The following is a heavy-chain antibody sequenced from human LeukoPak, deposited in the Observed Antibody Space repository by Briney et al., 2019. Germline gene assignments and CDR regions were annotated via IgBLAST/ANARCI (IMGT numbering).Heavy chain of an antibody. D-gene: IGHD1-1*01. J-gene: IGHJ5*02. CDR3: ARDINWNHNWFDP. CDR2: IYYSGST. CDR1: GGSISSYY. Sequence: PSETLSLTCTVSGGSISSYYWSWIRQPPGKGLEWIGYIYYSGSTNYNPSLKSRVTISVDTSKNQFSLKLSSVTAADTAVYYCARDINWNHNWFDPWGQGTLVTVSS. V-gene: IGHV4-59*01.